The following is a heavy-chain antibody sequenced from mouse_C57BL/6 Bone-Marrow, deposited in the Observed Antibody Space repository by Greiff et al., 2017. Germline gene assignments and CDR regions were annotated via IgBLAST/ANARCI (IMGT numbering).Heavy chain of an antibody. CDR2: IYPSDSET. CDR1: GFTFTSYG. D-gene: IGHD2-3*01. J-gene: IGHJ2*01. CDR3: ARGYYSYYFDY. V-gene: IGHV1-61*01. Sequence: VQLLQPGAELVRPGSSVKLSCKASGFTFTSYGMDWVQQRPGQGLEWIGNIYPSDSETYYNQKFKDKATLTVDKSTSTAYMQISSLTSEDSAVYYCARGYYSYYFDYWGQGTTLTVSS.